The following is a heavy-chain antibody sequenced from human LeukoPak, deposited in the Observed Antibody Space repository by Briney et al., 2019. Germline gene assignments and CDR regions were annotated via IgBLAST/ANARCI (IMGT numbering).Heavy chain of an antibody. CDR3: ARGEGSGWPYYYYYYGMDV. Sequence: SETLSLTCAVYGGSFCGYYWSWIRQPPGKGLEWIGEINHSGSTNYNPSLKSRVTISVDTSKNQFSLKLSSVTAAGTAVYYCARGEGSGWPYYYYYYGMDVWGQGTTVTVSS. CDR1: GGSFCGYY. CDR2: INHSGST. V-gene: IGHV4-34*01. J-gene: IGHJ6*02. D-gene: IGHD6-19*01.